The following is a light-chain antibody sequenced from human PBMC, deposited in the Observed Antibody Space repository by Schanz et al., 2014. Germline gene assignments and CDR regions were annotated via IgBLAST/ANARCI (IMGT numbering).Light chain of an antibody. CDR3: TSYAGDTNVV. Sequence: QSVLTQPASVSGSPGQSITLSCTGTSSDIGGYNFVSWYRQHPGKAPKLMIYDVTSRPSGVSNRFSGSGSGNTASLTISGLQAEDEADYYCTSYAGDTNVVFGGGTKVTVL. J-gene: IGLJ2*01. V-gene: IGLV2-14*03. CDR2: DVT. CDR1: SSDIGGYNF.